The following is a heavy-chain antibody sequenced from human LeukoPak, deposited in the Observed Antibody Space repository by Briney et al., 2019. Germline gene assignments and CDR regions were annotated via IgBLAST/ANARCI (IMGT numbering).Heavy chain of an antibody. CDR3: ARSSISAMGIDY. CDR2: IIPILGIA. D-gene: IGHD2/OR15-2a*01. V-gene: IGHV1-69*04. J-gene: IGHJ4*02. CDR1: GGTFSSYA. Sequence: ASVKVSCKASGGTFSSYAISWVRQAPGQGLEWMGRIIPILGIANYAQKFQGRVTITADKSTSTAYMELSSLRSEDTAVYYCARSSISAMGIDYWGQGTLVTVSS.